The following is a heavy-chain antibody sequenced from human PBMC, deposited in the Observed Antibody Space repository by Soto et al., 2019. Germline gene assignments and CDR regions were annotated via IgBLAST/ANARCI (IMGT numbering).Heavy chain of an antibody. J-gene: IGHJ5*02. CDR3: AREPSKGDNWKYVGWFDP. V-gene: IGHV1-69*06. CDR2: IIPVFAKA. D-gene: IGHD1-7*01. Sequence: QVQLMQSGAEVKKSGSSVKVSCTASGGTFSTFAVTWVRQAPGQGLEWMGGIIPVFAKATYARKFQGRLTITADRSTTTAFMELSGLSSEDTAVYYCAREPSKGDNWKYVGWFDPWGQGTLVTVSS. CDR1: GGTFSTFA.